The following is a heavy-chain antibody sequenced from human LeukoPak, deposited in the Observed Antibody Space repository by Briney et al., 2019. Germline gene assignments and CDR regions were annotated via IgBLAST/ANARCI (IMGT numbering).Heavy chain of an antibody. CDR2: IYSGGST. CDR1: EFSVGSNY. D-gene: IGHD3-22*01. J-gene: IGHJ4*02. Sequence: GGSLRLSCAASEFSVGSNYMTWVRQAPGKGLEWVSLIYSGGSTYYADSVKGRFTISRDNSKNTLYLQMNSLRAEDTAVYYCARDSTGYYDSSGYFDYWGQGTLVTVSS. CDR3: ARDSTGYYDSSGYFDY. V-gene: IGHV3-53*01.